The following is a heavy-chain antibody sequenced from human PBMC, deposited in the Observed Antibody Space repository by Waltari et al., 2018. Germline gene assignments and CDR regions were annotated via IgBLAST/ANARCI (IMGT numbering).Heavy chain of an antibody. CDR1: GFTVSSFE. CDR3: ARDHMPGMALSTAYYYGMDV. Sequence: EVQVVESGGGWVQPGGSLRLSCAASGFTVSSFEWNWVRQAPGKGLEWVSYISRTGSVVYYADSVKGRFSISRDNAKNSLYLQMNSLRAEDAAIYYCARDHMPGMALSTAYYYGMDVWGQGTTVTVSS. J-gene: IGHJ6*02. D-gene: IGHD6-13*01. V-gene: IGHV3-48*03. CDR2: ISRTGSVV.